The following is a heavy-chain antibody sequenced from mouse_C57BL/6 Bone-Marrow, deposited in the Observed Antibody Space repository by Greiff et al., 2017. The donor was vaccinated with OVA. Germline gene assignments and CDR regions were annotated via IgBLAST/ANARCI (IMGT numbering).Heavy chain of an antibody. CDR3: ARDALYYYGSSHWYFDV. Sequence: EVNLVESGGGLVQSGRSLRLSCATSGFTFSDFYMEWVRQAPGTGLEWIAASRNKANDYTTEYSASVKGRFIVSRDTSQSILYLQMNALRAEDTAIYYCARDALYYYGSSHWYFDVWGRETTVSVST. CDR1: GFTFSDFY. V-gene: IGHV7-1*01. J-gene: IGHJ1*03. CDR2: SRNKANDYTT. D-gene: IGHD1-1*01.